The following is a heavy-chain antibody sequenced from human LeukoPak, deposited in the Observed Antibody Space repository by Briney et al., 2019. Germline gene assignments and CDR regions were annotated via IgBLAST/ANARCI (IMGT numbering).Heavy chain of an antibody. D-gene: IGHD5-12*01. J-gene: IGHJ4*02. CDR1: GFTFSDYW. CDR3: ARDAGYSGYDFDY. Sequence: GGSLRLSCAASGFTFSDYWMSWVRQAPGKGLEWVSVIYSGGSTYYADSVKGRFTISRDNSKNTLYLQMNSLRAEDTAVYYCARDAGYSGYDFDYWGQGTLVTVSS. V-gene: IGHV3-53*01. CDR2: IYSGGST.